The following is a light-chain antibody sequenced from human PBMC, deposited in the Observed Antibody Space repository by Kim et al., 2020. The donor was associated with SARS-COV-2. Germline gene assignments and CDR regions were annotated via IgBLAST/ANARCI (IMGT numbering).Light chain of an antibody. CDR3: SAWDSSLSGWV. CDR1: SSNVGNQG. J-gene: IGLJ3*02. V-gene: IGLV10-54*04. Sequence: QTATLPCTGNSSNVGNQGAAWLQQHQGHPPKLLSYRSSNRPSGVSERFSASRSGTTASLTINGLQPEDEADYYCSAWDSSLSGWVFGGGTQLTVL. CDR2: RSS.